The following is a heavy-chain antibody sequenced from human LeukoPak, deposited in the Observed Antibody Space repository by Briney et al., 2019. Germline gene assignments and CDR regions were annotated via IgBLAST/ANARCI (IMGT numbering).Heavy chain of an antibody. CDR1: GFTFSDYY. V-gene: IGHV3-11*05. J-gene: IGHJ4*02. Sequence: GGSLSLSCAASGFTFSDYYMSWIRQAPGKGLEWISYISDSSSYTNYADSVKGRFTISRDNAKNALYQQMNSLRAEDTAVYYCARDRVGYYFDYWGQGTLVTVSS. D-gene: IGHD1-26*01. CDR2: ISDSSSYT. CDR3: ARDRVGYYFDY.